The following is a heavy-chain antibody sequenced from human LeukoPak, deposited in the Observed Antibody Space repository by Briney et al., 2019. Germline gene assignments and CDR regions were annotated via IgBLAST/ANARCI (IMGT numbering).Heavy chain of an antibody. D-gene: IGHD2-2*02. J-gene: IGHJ4*02. V-gene: IGHV3-66*01. CDR1: GFTVSSNY. CDR3: ARDCSSTSCYTRDY. Sequence: GGSLRLSCAASGFTVSSNYMSWVRQAPGKGLEWVSVIYSGGSTYYADSVKGRFTISRDNSKNTLYLQMNSLRAEDTAVYYCARDCSSTSCYTRDYCGQGTLVTVSS. CDR2: IYSGGST.